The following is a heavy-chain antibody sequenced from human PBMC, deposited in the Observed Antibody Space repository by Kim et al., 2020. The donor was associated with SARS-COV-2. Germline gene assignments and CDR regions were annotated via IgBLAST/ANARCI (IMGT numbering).Heavy chain of an antibody. V-gene: IGHV3-23*01. Sequence: DSVKGRFTISRDDSKNTLYLQMNSLRAEDTALDYCAKARASYYGADFFDSWGQGTLVTVSS. J-gene: IGHJ4*02. CDR3: AKARASYYGADFFDS. D-gene: IGHD1-26*01.